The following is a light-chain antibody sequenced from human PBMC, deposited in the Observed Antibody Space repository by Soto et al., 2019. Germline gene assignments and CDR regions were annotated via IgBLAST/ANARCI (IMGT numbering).Light chain of an antibody. J-gene: IGKJ2*01. CDR1: QPINSF. CDR2: TAS. CDR3: HQSASPPHT. Sequence: DIQMTQSPSSLSASVGDRVTITCRASQPINSFLSWSQQKPGQAPKLLIYTASTLQTGVPSRFSGSGSGTEFTLTITGLQPEDFSPYYCHQSASPPHTFGQGTKLEIK. V-gene: IGKV1-39*01.